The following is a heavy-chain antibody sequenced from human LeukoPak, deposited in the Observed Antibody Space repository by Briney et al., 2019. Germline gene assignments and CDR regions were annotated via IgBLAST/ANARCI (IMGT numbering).Heavy chain of an antibody. Sequence: SQTLSLTCTVSGDSISSGRYYWTWLRQPAGKALEWIGRIHTSGDTNYSPSLKSRVTISRDTSKNQFSLRLTSVAAADTAVYYCVRDWNGDYFDHWGQGTLVSVSS. J-gene: IGHJ4*02. CDR3: VRDWNGDYFDH. D-gene: IGHD1-1*01. CDR2: IHTSGDT. CDR1: GDSISSGRYY. V-gene: IGHV4-61*02.